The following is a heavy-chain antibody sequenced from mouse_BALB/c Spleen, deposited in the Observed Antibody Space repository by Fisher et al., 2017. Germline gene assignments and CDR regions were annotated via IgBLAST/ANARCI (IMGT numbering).Heavy chain of an antibody. D-gene: IGHD2-14*01. CDR3: ARDRVRHAMDY. J-gene: IGHJ4*01. Sequence: RFTISRDNAKNNLYLQMSSLKSEDTAMYYCARDRVRHAMDYWGQGTSVTVSS. V-gene: IGHV5-4*02.